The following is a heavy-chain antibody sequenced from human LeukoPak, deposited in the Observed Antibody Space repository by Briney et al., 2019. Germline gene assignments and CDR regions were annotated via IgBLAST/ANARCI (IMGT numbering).Heavy chain of an antibody. CDR3: ARDNRYSSGWYFQH. CDR1: GYTFTSYA. D-gene: IGHD6-19*01. J-gene: IGHJ1*01. CDR2: IIPIFGTA. Sequence: SVKVSCKASGYTFTSYAISWVRQAPGQGLEWMGGIIPIFGTANYAQKFQGRVTITADESTSTAYMELSSLRSEDTAVYYCARDNRYSSGWYFQHWGQGTLVTVSS. V-gene: IGHV1-69*13.